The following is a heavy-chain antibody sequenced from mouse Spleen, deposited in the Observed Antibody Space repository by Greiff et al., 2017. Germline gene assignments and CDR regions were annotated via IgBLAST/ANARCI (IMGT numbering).Heavy chain of an antibody. D-gene: IGHD2-9*01. Sequence: EVQLQQSGPGLVKPSQSLSLTCSVTGYSITSGYYWNWIRQFPGNKLEWMGYISYDGSNNYNPSLKNRISITRDTSKNQFFLKLNSVTTEDTATYYCARAYYGYDGGDWYFDVWGTGTTVTVSS. V-gene: IGHV3-6*01. CDR1: GYSITSGYY. CDR3: ARAYYGYDGGDWYFDV. J-gene: IGHJ1*03. CDR2: ISYDGSN.